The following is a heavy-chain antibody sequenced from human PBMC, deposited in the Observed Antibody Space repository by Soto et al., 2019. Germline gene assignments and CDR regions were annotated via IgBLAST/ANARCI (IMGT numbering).Heavy chain of an antibody. J-gene: IGHJ6*02. CDR2: IYYSGST. CDR1: GGSISSGGYY. D-gene: IGHD6-19*01. CDR3: ARGGQWLGYYYYYGMEV. V-gene: IGHV4-31*03. Sequence: TSETLSLTCTVSGGSISSGGYYWSWIRQHPGKGLEWIGYIYYSGSTYYNPSLKSRVTISVDTSKNQFSLKLSSVTAADTAVYYCARGGQWLGYYYYYGMEVSGQGTTVTVSS.